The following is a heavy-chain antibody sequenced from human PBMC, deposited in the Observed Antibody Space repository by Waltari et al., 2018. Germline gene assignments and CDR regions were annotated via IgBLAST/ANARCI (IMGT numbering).Heavy chain of an antibody. V-gene: IGHV3-23*01. CDR1: GFTFSRSA. Sequence: EVQLLESGGGLVQPGGSLRLSCAASGFTFSRSAMRLVRQAPGKGLEWVSAISGSGGSTYYADSVKGRFTISRDNSKNTLYLQMNSLRAEDTAVYCCAKTTEYWYFDLWGRGTLVTVSS. J-gene: IGHJ2*01. CDR2: ISGSGGST. CDR3: AKTTEYWYFDL.